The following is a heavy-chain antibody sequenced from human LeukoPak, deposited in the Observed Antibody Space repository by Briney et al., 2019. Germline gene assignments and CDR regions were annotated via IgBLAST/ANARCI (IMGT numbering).Heavy chain of an antibody. V-gene: IGHV1-46*01. CDR1: GYSFTSYY. CDR2: INPTAGST. D-gene: IGHD4-23*01. Sequence: ASVKVSCKASGYSFTSYYIHWVRQAPGQGLEWMGIINPTAGSTIYAQTFQGRVTMTRDVSTSTVYMDLSSLRSADTAVYYCARCGPFYRGPSEYYFDYWGQGTLATVSS. J-gene: IGHJ4*02. CDR3: ARCGPFYRGPSEYYFDY.